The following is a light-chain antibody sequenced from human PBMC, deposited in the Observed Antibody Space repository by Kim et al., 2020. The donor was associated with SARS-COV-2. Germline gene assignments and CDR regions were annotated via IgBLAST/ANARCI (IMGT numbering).Light chain of an antibody. CDR2: RNN. V-gene: IGLV1-47*01. J-gene: IGLJ3*02. Sequence: GQRVTISCYGSSSNIGSNYVYWYQQLPGTAPKLLIYRNNQRPSGVPDRFSGSKSGTSASLAISGLRSEDEADYYCVAWDDSLSGWVFGGGTQLTVL. CDR3: VAWDDSLSGWV. CDR1: SSNIGSNY.